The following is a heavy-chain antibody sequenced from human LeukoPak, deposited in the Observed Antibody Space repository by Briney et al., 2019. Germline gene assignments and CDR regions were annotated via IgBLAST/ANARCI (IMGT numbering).Heavy chain of an antibody. CDR3: AREGGPYRPLDY. V-gene: IGHV4-4*02. CDR2: VHLSGRT. J-gene: IGHJ4*02. Sequence: SGTLSLTCGVSGVSISSTNWWTLVRQPPGEGLEWIGEVHLSGRTNYNPSLESRVTMSVDMSENHISLKLTSVTAADTAVYYCAREGGPYRPLDYSGQGTLVTVSS. CDR1: GVSISSTNW.